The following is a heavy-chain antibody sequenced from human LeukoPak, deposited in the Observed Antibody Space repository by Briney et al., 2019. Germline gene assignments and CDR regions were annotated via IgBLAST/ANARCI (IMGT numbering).Heavy chain of an antibody. CDR1: GGSISSGGYY. Sequence: PSQTLSLTCTVSGGSISSGGYYWSWIRQPPGKGLEWIGYIYYSGSTNYNPSLKSRVTISVDTSKNQFSLKLSSVTAADTAVYYCARHSSIAVAVDYWGQGTLVTVSS. V-gene: IGHV4-61*08. CDR2: IYYSGST. J-gene: IGHJ4*02. D-gene: IGHD6-19*01. CDR3: ARHSSIAVAVDY.